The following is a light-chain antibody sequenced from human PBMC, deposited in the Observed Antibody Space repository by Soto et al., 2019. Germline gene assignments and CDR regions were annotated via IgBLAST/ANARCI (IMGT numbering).Light chain of an antibody. Sequence: IQMTQSPSSLSASVGDRVTISCRASQSININLNWYQQRPGKAPRLLIYAASSLQSGVPSRFSGSGSGTDGTLTISSLQPEDIATYYCQQSYSTPHTFGQGTKLEIK. CDR3: QQSYSTPHT. V-gene: IGKV1-39*01. J-gene: IGKJ2*01. CDR2: AAS. CDR1: QSININ.